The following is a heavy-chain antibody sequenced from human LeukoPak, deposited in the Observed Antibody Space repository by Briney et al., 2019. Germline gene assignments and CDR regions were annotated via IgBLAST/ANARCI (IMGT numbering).Heavy chain of an antibody. D-gene: IGHD1-26*01. CDR3: ASGSGSYYGEFFDY. V-gene: IGHV3-53*01. CDR2: IYSGDST. J-gene: IGHJ4*02. Sequence: GGSLRLSCAASGFTVSSNYMSWVRQAPGKGLEWVSVIYSGDSTYYADSVKGRFTISRDNSKNTLYLQMNSLRAEDTAVYYCASGSGSYYGEFFDYWGQGTLVTVSS. CDR1: GFTVSSNY.